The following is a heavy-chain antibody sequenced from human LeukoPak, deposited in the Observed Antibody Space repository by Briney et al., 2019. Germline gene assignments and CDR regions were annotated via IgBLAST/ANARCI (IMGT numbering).Heavy chain of an antibody. J-gene: IGHJ4*02. Sequence: ASVRVSRKASGYTFTNYYIHWVRQAPGHGLEWMGWINPNRGDTNYAQKFQGRVTMTRDTSISTAFMELTRLTSDDTAVYYCTRDLLGFATTPLSDWGQGTLVTVSS. CDR1: GYTFTNYY. D-gene: IGHD4-17*01. CDR3: TRDLLGFATTPLSD. CDR2: INPNRGDT. V-gene: IGHV1-2*02.